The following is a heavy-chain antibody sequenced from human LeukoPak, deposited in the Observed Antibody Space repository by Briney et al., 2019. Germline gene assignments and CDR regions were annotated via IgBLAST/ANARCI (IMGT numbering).Heavy chain of an antibody. CDR2: IYYSGST. CDR3: ARQWGVGYCSSTSCYTGAFDI. Sequence: PSETLSLTCTVSGGSISSSSYCWGWIRQPPGKGLEWIGSIYYSGSTYYNPSLKSRVTISVDTSKNQFSLKLSSVTAADTAVYYCARQWGVGYCSSTSCYTGAFDIWGQGTMVTVSS. V-gene: IGHV4-39*01. J-gene: IGHJ3*02. CDR1: GGSISSSSYC. D-gene: IGHD2-2*02.